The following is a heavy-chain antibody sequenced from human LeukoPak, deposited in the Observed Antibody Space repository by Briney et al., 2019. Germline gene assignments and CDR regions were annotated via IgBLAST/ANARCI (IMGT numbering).Heavy chain of an antibody. Sequence: SQTLSLTCTVSGCSISSGSYYWSWLRQPAGKGLEWIGRIYTSGSTNYNPSLKSRITITVDTSKNKFSLKLSSVTAADTAVYYCARGTSSSWYAAFDYWGQGTLVTVSS. CDR3: ARGTSSSWYAAFDY. CDR1: GCSISSGSYY. V-gene: IGHV4-61*02. D-gene: IGHD6-13*01. CDR2: IYTSGST. J-gene: IGHJ4*02.